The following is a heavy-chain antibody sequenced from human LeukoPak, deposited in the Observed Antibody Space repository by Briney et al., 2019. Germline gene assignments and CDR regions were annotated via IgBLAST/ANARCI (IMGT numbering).Heavy chain of an antibody. V-gene: IGHV3-74*01. CDR3: AGRYCSSTTCYAY. Sequence: GGSLRLSCAASGFTFSSYWMHWVRQAPGKGLVWVSRINGDGTITTYADSVKGRFTIPRDNAKNTLYLLMNSLRAEDTAVYYCAGRYCSSTTCYAYWGQGTLVTVSS. CDR2: INGDGTIT. D-gene: IGHD2-2*01. CDR1: GFTFSSYW. J-gene: IGHJ4*02.